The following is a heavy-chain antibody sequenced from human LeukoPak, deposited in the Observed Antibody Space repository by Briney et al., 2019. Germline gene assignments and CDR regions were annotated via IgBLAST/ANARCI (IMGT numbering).Heavy chain of an antibody. CDR2: ISSSSSTI. J-gene: IGHJ3*02. V-gene: IGHV3-48*01. CDR1: GFTFSSYS. CDR3: AGTMIVVVVNAFDI. D-gene: IGHD3-22*01. Sequence: GGSLRLSCAASGFTFSSYSMNWVRQAPGKGLEWVSYISSSSSTIYYADSVKGRFTISRDNAKNSLYLQMNSLRAEDTAVYYCAGTMIVVVVNAFDIWGQGTMVTVSS.